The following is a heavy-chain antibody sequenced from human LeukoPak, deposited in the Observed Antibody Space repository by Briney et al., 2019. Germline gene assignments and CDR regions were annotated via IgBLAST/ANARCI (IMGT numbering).Heavy chain of an antibody. V-gene: IGHV3-43*01. CDR3: AKDGSSSGWYYFDY. CDR2: ISWDGGST. CDR1: GFTLYDFN. D-gene: IGHD6-19*01. Sequence: GGALRLSCAASGFTLYDFNMHWVRPAPGKGLGWGSLISWDGGSTYYADSVKGRFTISRDNSKNSLYLQMNSLRTEDTALYYCAKDGSSSGWYYFDYWGQGTLVTVSS. J-gene: IGHJ4*02.